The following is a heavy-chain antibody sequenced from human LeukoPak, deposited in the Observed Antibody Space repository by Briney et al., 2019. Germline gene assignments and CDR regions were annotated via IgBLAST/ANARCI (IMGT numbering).Heavy chain of an antibody. V-gene: IGHV3-23*01. CDR3: AKDTVLVVADFDY. J-gene: IGHJ4*02. CDR2: ISGGGGST. CDR1: GFTFSNYA. D-gene: IGHD2-15*01. Sequence: PAGGSLRLSCAASGFTFSNYAMSWVRQAPGKGLEWVSAISGGGGSTYYADSVKGRFTISRDNSKNTLYLQMNSLRAEDTAVYYCAKDTVLVVADFDYWGQGTLVTVSS.